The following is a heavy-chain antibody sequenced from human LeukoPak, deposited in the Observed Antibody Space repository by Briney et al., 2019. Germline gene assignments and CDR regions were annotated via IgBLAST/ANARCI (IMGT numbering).Heavy chain of an antibody. V-gene: IGHV3-74*01. J-gene: IGHJ3*02. CDR2: INDDGSAT. CDR1: GFTFSNYW. D-gene: IGHD6-19*01. Sequence: PGGSLRLSCAASGFTFSNYWMHWVRQVPGKGLVWVSRINDDGSATFYADSVKGRFTISRDNAKNTLYVQINSLRAEDTAVYYCARESSDWFSDAFDIWGQGTVVTVSS. CDR3: ARESSDWFSDAFDI.